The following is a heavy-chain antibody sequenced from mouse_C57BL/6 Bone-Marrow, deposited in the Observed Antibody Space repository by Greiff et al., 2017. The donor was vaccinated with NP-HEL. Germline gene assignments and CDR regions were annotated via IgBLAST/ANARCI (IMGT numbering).Heavy chain of an antibody. D-gene: IGHD1-1*01. J-gene: IGHJ2*01. Sequence: DVKLVESGGGLVKPGGSLKLSCAASGFTFSDYGMHWVRQAPEKGLEWVAYISSGSSTIYYADTVKGRFTISRDNAKNTLFLQMTSLRSEDTAMYYCARGGTHYGSFDYWGQGTTLTVSS. V-gene: IGHV5-17*01. CDR1: GFTFSDYG. CDR3: ARGGTHYGSFDY. CDR2: ISSGSSTI.